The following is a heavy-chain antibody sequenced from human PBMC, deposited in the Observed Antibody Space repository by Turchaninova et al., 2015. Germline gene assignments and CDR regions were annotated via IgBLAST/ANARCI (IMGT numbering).Heavy chain of an antibody. Sequence: QVQLVQSGAEVKKPGSSVKVSCKASGGTFSSYAISWVRQAPGQGLEWMGGIIPIFGTANFAETFRGRMQDNGRQVSGTAYMELGSLRSEDTAVYYCARRWNIAAAGSDAFDIWGQGTMVTVSS. CDR2: IIPIFGTA. D-gene: IGHD6-13*01. CDR3: ARRWNIAAAGSDAFDI. J-gene: IGHJ3*02. CDR1: GGTFSSYA. V-gene: IGHV1-69*06.